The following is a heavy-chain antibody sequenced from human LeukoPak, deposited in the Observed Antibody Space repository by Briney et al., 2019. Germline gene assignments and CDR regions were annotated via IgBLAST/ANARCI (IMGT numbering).Heavy chain of an antibody. CDR1: GFTFSSYD. CDR2: IGTAGAT. CDR3: ARADYYYYGMDV. V-gene: IGHV3-13*04. Sequence: GGSLRLSCAASGFTFSSYDMHWVRQATGKGLEWVSAIGTAGATYYPGSVKGRFTISRENAKNSLYLQMNSLRAGDTAVYYCARADYYYYGMDVWGQGTTVTVSS. J-gene: IGHJ6*02.